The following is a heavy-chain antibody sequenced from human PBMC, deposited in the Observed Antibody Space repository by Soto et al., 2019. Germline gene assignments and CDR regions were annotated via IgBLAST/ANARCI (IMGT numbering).Heavy chain of an antibody. Sequence: PSETLSLTCAVYGGSFSGYYWSWIRQPPGKGLEWIGEINHSGSTNYNPSLKSRVTISVDTSKNQFSLKLSSVTAADTAVYYCATSSRWQWLVYYFDYWGQGTLVTVSP. CDR3: ATSSRWQWLVYYFDY. CDR1: GGSFSGYY. CDR2: INHSGST. J-gene: IGHJ4*02. D-gene: IGHD6-19*01. V-gene: IGHV4-34*01.